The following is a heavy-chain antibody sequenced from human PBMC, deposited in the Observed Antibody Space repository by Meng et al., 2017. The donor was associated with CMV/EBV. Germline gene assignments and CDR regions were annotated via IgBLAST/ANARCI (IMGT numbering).Heavy chain of an antibody. V-gene: IGHV5-51*01. CDR1: GYSFTSYW. CDR3: ARHPVYSSSSYYYYGMDV. Sequence: KVSCKGSGYSFTSYWIGWVRQMPGKGLEWMGIIYPGDSDTRYSPSFQGQVTISADKSISTAYLQWSSPKASDTAMYYCARHPVYSSSSYYYYGMDVWGQGTTVTVSS. J-gene: IGHJ6*02. CDR2: IYPGDSDT. D-gene: IGHD6-6*01.